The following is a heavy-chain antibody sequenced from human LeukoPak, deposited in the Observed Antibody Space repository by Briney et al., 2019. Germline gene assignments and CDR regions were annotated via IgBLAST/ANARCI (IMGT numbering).Heavy chain of an antibody. J-gene: IGHJ5*02. CDR1: GFTFSDYY. CDR2: ISSSGSTI. V-gene: IGHV3-11*01. D-gene: IGHD5-18*01. CDR3: ARGRLDTAMVPYINWFDP. Sequence: PGGSLRLSCAASGFTFSDYYMSWIRQAPGKGLEWVSYISSSGSTIYYADSVKGRFTISRDNAKNSLYPQMNSLRAEDTAVYYCARGRLDTAMVPYINWFDPWGQGTLVTVSS.